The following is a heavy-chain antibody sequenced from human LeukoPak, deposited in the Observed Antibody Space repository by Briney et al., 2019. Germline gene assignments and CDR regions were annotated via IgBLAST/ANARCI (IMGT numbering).Heavy chain of an antibody. V-gene: IGHV1-2*02. CDR1: GYTFSDYY. J-gene: IGHJ5*02. CDR2: INPNSGGT. D-gene: IGHD6-13*01. CDR3: ARDLSPGGQQQLVYNWFDP. Sequence: GASVKVSCKTSGYTFSDYYIHWIRQAPGQGVEWMGWINPNSGGTNYAQKFQGRVTMTRGTSISTAYMELSRLRSDDTAVYYCARDLSPGGQQQLVYNWFDPWGQGTLVTVSS.